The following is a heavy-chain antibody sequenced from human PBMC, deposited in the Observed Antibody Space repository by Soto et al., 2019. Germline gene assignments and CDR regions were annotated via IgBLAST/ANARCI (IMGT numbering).Heavy chain of an antibody. V-gene: IGHV1-46*01. J-gene: IGHJ4*02. D-gene: IGHD2-21*02. CDR3: ARELYSCGGDCPYYMDY. CDR1: GYPFTDYF. Sequence: QAPLVQSGAEGKKPGASVRVSCKTSGYPFTDYFIHWVRQAPGQGLEWMGIISLYHHSTSYAQKFQARLTVTADTSTTTVYMDLSSLTSEDSAVYWCARELYSCGGDCPYYMDYWGQGTLVTVSS. CDR2: ISLYHHST.